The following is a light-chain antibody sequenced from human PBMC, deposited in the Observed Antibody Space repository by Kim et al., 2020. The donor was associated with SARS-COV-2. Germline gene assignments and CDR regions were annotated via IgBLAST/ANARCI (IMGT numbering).Light chain of an antibody. CDR3: ATWDDFLDGPV. Sequence: QSVLTQPPSASGTPGQRVTISCSGSSSDIGSNTVNWYQHLPGTAPKLLIYRNNQRPSGVPDRFSGSKSGTSASLAISGLQSEDEADYYCATWDDFLDGPVFGGWTQLTVL. V-gene: IGLV1-44*01. J-gene: IGLJ2*01. CDR2: RNN. CDR1: SSDIGSNT.